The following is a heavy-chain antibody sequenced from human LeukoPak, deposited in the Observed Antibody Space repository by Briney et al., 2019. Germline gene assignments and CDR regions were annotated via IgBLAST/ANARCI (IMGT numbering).Heavy chain of an antibody. J-gene: IGHJ4*02. CDR2: INTSGGST. Sequence: ASVKVSCKASGYIFTNYYMHWVRQAPGQGLEWMGIINTSGGSTSSAQKFQGRVTMTRDTSTSTVYLELCSLRSEDTALYYCARDAFLSGSLSPIDYWGQGTLVTVSS. CDR1: GYIFTNYY. D-gene: IGHD5-12*01. CDR3: ARDAFLSGSLSPIDY. V-gene: IGHV1-46*01.